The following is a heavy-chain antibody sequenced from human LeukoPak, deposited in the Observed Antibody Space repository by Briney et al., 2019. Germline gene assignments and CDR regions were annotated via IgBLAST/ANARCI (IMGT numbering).Heavy chain of an antibody. V-gene: IGHV4-61*08. CDR2: IHYSGYT. CDR1: GDSVSSGDYF. CDR3: AREWDYSNQPSSGMDV. D-gene: IGHD4-11*01. J-gene: IGHJ6*02. Sequence: SETLSLTCTVSGDSVSSGDYFWTWIRQPPGRGLEWIVFIHYSGYTNYNPSLKSRVTMSVDTSKNQFSLKLNSVTAADTAIYYCAREWDYSNQPSSGMDVWGQGTAVTVSS.